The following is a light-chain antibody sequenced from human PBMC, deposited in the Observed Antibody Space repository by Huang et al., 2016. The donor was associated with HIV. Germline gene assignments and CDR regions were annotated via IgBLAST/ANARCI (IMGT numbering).Light chain of an antibody. Sequence: IQLTQSPSSLSASVGDRVTITCRASQDISSLLAWYQKKPGKAPNLLIYGASTLQSGVPSRFSGRGSGTVFILTISNLQPEDFATYYCQQFNSFLFGPGTKVDVK. J-gene: IGKJ3*01. CDR2: GAS. V-gene: IGKV1-9*01. CDR1: QDISSL. CDR3: QQFNSFL.